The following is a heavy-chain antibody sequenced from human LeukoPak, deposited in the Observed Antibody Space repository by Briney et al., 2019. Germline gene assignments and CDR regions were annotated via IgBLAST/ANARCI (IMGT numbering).Heavy chain of an antibody. CDR3: AGSTYYYDSSGYYYVY. CDR1: GYSFTSYW. J-gene: IGHJ4*02. CDR2: IYPGDSDT. Sequence: GESLKISCKGSGYSFTSYWIDWVRQMPGKGLEWMGIIYPGDSDTRYSPSFQGQVTISADKSISTAYLQWSSLKASDTAMYYCAGSTYYYDSSGYYYVYWGQGTLVTVSS. V-gene: IGHV5-51*01. D-gene: IGHD3-22*01.